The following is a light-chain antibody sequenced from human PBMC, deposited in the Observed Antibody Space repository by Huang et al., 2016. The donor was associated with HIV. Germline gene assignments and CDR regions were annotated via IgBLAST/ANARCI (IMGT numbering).Light chain of an antibody. J-gene: IGKJ2*01. CDR1: QDISNY. V-gene: IGKV1-33*01. Sequence: DIQLTQSPSSLSASVGDRFTITCHASQDISNYLNRFQQKPGKSPKLLIDDASNVQSGVPSRFSGSGSGTDFSLTISGLQPEDIATYYCQQYDYFPYTFGQGTRLDIK. CDR3: QQYDYFPYT. CDR2: DAS.